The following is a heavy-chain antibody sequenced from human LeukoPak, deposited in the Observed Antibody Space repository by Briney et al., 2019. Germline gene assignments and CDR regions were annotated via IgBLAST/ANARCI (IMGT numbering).Heavy chain of an antibody. Sequence: PGGSLRLSCAASGFTFSNAWMSWVRQAPGKGLEWVGRIKSKTDGGTTDYAARVKGRFTISRDDSKNTLYLQINSLKAEDTAVYDCTNYYNLVWGQGTLVTVSS. V-gene: IGHV3-15*01. D-gene: IGHD3-22*01. CDR1: GFTFSNAW. CDR3: TNYYNLV. CDR2: IKSKTDGGTT. J-gene: IGHJ4*02.